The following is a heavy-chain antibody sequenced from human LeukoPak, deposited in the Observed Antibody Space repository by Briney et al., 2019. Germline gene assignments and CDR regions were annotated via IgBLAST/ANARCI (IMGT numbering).Heavy chain of an antibody. D-gene: IGHD1-26*01. J-gene: IGHJ4*02. CDR1: GFTVSGDY. Sequence: GGSLRLSCAVSGFTVSGDYMSWVRQAPGKGLEWVSVMYDGGATYYADSVKGRFTISRDNAKNSLYLQMNSLRAEDTAVYYCARENSGSYYQFDYWGQGTLVTVSS. V-gene: IGHV3-53*01. CDR2: MYDGGAT. CDR3: ARENSGSYYQFDY.